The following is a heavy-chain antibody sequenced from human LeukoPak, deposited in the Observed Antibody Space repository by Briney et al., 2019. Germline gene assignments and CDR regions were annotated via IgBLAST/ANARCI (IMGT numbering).Heavy chain of an antibody. J-gene: IGHJ4*02. Sequence: SETLSLTCTVSGGSISSSSYYWGWIRQPPGKGLEWIGSIYYSGSTYYNPSLKSRVTISVDTSKNQFSLRLSSVTAADTAVYYCARHATKRFLEWLKNYYFDYWGQGTLVTVSS. CDR3: ARHATKRFLEWLKNYYFDY. CDR2: IYYSGST. V-gene: IGHV4-39*01. CDR1: GGSISSSSYY. D-gene: IGHD3-3*01.